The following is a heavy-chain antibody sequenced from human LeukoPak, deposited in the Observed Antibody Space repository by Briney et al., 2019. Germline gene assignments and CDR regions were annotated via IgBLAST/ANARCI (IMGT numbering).Heavy chain of an antibody. CDR1: GPSISDNYY. V-gene: IGHV4-38-2*02. D-gene: IGHD3-3*01. Sequence: SETLSLTCTLFGPSISDNYYWGWIRRPPGKRLESIGSVYHSGSTFYNPSLRSRPTLSADPSTNYFSMKLSSVTAARPPVTYWARHYYYHFWSTLNWFDPWGQGTLVTVSS. CDR2: VYHSGST. CDR3: ARHYYYHFWSTLNWFDP. J-gene: IGHJ5*02.